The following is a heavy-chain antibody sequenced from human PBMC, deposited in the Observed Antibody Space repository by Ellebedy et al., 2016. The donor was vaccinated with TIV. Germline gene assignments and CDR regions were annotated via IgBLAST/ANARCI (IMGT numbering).Heavy chain of an antibody. J-gene: IGHJ4*02. Sequence: ASVKVSCKASGYSFTSYWITWVRQMPGKGLEWMERIDPSDSYINYSPSFQGHVTISADKSISTAYLQWSSLKASDTAMYYCASQPLYGDYVWDWGQGTLVTVSS. D-gene: IGHD4-17*01. CDR1: GYSFTSYW. CDR3: ASQPLYGDYVWD. V-gene: IGHV5-10-1*01. CDR2: IDPSDSYI.